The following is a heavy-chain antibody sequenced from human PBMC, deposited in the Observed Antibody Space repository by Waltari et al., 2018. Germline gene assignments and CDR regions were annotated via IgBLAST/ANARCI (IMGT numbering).Heavy chain of an antibody. CDR3: ASCYYYDYYYGMDV. D-gene: IGHD3-10*01. V-gene: IGHV1-69*02. Sequence: QVQLVQSGAEVKKPGSSVKVSCKASGGTFSSYTISWVRQAPGQGLEWMGRSIPILGIANYAQKFQGRVRITADKSTSTSYMELSSLRSEDTAVYYCASCYYYDYYYGMDVWGQGTTVTVSS. CDR1: GGTFSSYT. CDR2: SIPILGIA. J-gene: IGHJ6*02.